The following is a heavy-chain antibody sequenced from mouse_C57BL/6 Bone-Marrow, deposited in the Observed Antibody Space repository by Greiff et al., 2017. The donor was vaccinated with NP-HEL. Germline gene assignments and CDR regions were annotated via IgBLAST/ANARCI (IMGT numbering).Heavy chain of an antibody. J-gene: IGHJ4*01. D-gene: IGHD2-4*01. CDR1: GYTFTDHT. Sequence: QVQLQQSDAELVKPGASVKISCKVSGYTFTDHTIHWMKQRPEQGLEWIGYIYPRDCSTKYNAKFKGKATLTADKSSSTAYLQLNSLTSEDSAVYFCAREGHYDYDGYYYAMDYWGQGTSVTVSS. CDR3: AREGHYDYDGYYYAMDY. V-gene: IGHV1-78*01. CDR2: IYPRDCST.